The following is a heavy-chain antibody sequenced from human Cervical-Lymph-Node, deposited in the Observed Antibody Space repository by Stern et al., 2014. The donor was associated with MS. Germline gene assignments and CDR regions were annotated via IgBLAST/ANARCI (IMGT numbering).Heavy chain of an antibody. CDR3: ARDLAD. J-gene: IGHJ4*02. V-gene: IGHV4-59*01. CDR2: TYYTGGT. CDR1: GGSISDYF. Sequence: QLQLQESSPQLVKPSETLSLTCSVSGGSISDYFWNWIRQPPGKGLEWIGSTYYTGGTNYNPSLKSRVTISVDTSKNQFSLKLHSVTAADTAVYYCARDLADWGQGIPVTVSS.